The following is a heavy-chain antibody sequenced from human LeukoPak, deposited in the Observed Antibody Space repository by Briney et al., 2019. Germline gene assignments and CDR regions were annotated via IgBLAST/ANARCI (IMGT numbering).Heavy chain of an antibody. CDR2: ISLSTSGK. J-gene: IGHJ3*02. CDR1: GFTFSDYD. CDR3: AKALTRWAFDM. Sequence: PGGSLRLSCAASGFTFSDYDMSWVRQAPGKGLEWVSSISLSTSGKTYADSVKGRFTISTDKAKNTLYLQMDSLRAEDTAIYYCAKALTRWAFDMWGQGTMVTASS. D-gene: IGHD3-16*01. V-gene: IGHV3-23*01.